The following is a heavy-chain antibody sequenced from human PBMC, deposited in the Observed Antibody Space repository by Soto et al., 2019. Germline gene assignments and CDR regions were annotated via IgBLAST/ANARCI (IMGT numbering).Heavy chain of an antibody. J-gene: IGHJ6*02. CDR3: ARILGYCSSTSCYTDYYGMDV. Sequence: VAVISYDGSNKYYADSVKGRFTISRDNSKNTLYLQMNSLRAEDTAVYYCARILGYCSSTSCYTDYYGMDVWGQGTTVTVSS. D-gene: IGHD2-2*02. CDR2: ISYDGSNK. V-gene: IGHV3-30-3*01.